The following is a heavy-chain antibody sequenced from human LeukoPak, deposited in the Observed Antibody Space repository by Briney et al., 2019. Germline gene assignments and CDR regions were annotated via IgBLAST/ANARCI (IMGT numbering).Heavy chain of an antibody. CDR3: ARGQGEILTCYYEFDY. CDR2: INPNSGNT. J-gene: IGHJ4*02. Sequence: GASVKVSCKVSRYTLTELSMHSVRQAPGQGPEWMGWINPNSGNTGYAQKFQSRVTMTRNTSISTAYMELSSLRSEDTAVYYCARGQGEILTCYYEFDYWGQGTLVTVSS. D-gene: IGHD3-9*01. CDR1: RYTLTELS. V-gene: IGHV1-8*01.